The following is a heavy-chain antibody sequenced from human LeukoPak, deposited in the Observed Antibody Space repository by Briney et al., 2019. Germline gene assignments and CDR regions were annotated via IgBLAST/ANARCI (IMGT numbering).Heavy chain of an antibody. J-gene: IGHJ4*02. CDR3: AKSLPMGEQWRKQYFDY. CDR1: GYTFTSNR. CDR2: INPSGGST. D-gene: IGHD6-19*01. Sequence: GASVKISCKASGYTFTSNRIHWVRQAPGQGLEWMGIINPSGGSTSYAQKFQGRVTMTRDTSTSTVYMELSSLRSEDTAVYYCAKSLPMGEQWRKQYFDYWGQGTLVTVSS. V-gene: IGHV1-46*01.